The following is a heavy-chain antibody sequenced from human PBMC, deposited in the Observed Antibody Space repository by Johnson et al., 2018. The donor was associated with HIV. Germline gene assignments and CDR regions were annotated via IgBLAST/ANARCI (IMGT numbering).Heavy chain of an antibody. Sequence: QMQLVESGGGLVKPGGSLRLSCAASGFTFSDYYMSWIRQAPGKGLEWVSYISSSGSTIYYADSVKGRFTISRDNAKNSLYLQMNSLRAEDTAVYYCARDAPYSSSWDHDVFDIWGQGTMVTVSS. J-gene: IGHJ3*02. V-gene: IGHV3-11*04. D-gene: IGHD6-13*01. CDR3: ARDAPYSSSWDHDVFDI. CDR1: GFTFSDYY. CDR2: ISSSGSTI.